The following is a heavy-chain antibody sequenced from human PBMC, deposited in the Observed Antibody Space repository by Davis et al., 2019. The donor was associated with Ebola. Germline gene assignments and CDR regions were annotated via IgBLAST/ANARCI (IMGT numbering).Heavy chain of an antibody. D-gene: IGHD6-19*01. CDR2: IYHSGST. V-gene: IGHV4-30-2*01. CDR1: GGSISSGGYS. Sequence: SETLSLTCAVSGGSISSGGYSWSWIRQPPGKGLEWIGYIYHSGSTYYNPSLKSRVTISVDTSKNQFSLKLSSVTAADTAVYYCARVIAVAYDAFDIWGQGTMVTVSS. J-gene: IGHJ3*02. CDR3: ARVIAVAYDAFDI.